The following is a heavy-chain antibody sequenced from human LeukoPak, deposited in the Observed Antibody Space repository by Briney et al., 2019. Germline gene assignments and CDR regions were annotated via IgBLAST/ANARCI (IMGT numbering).Heavy chain of an antibody. Sequence: ASVKVSCKASGYTFTSYYMHWVRQAPGQGLEWMGIINPSGGSTSYAQKFQGRVTMTRDTSTSTVYMELSSLRSEDTAVYYCAISGYCGGDCYTFDIWRQGTIVTVSS. J-gene: IGHJ3*02. D-gene: IGHD2-21*02. CDR3: AISGYCGGDCYTFDI. CDR2: INPSGGST. V-gene: IGHV1-46*01. CDR1: GYTFTSYY.